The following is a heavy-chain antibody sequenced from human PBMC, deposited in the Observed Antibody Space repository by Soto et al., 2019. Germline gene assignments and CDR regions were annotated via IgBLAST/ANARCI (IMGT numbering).Heavy chain of an antibody. CDR2: IWYDGSNK. CDR1: GFTFSSYG. Sequence: QVQLVESGGGVVQPGRSLRLSCAASGFTFSSYGMHWVRQAPGKGLEWVAVIWYDGSNKYYADSVKGRFTISRDNSKKALYLQMHSVRAEDTAVYYGARDSPPRDSYNPARDYYYGMDVFGQGTTVTVSS. CDR3: ARDSPPRDSYNPARDYYYGMDV. V-gene: IGHV3-33*01. D-gene: IGHD1-26*01. J-gene: IGHJ6*02.